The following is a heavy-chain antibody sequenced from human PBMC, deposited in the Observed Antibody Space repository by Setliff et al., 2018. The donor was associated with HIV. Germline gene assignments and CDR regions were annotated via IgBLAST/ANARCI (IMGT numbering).Heavy chain of an antibody. D-gene: IGHD5-18*01. CDR2: IYYSGST. Sequence: SETLSLTCTVSGGSISSSSYYWGWIRQPPGKGLEWIGSIYYSGSTYYNPSLKSRVTISVDPSKNQFSLKLSSVTAADTAVYYCARAMKYSYGYVHDAFDIWGQGTMVTVSS. CDR3: ARAMKYSYGYVHDAFDI. CDR1: GGSISSSSYY. J-gene: IGHJ3*02. V-gene: IGHV4-39*01.